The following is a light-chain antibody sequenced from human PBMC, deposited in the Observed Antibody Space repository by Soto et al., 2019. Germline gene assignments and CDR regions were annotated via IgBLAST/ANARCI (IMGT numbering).Light chain of an antibody. CDR1: QSVVTY. CDR3: QQRSTWPLT. J-gene: IGKJ4*01. Sequence: EIVLTQSPATLSLSAGERATLSCRASQSVVTYLAWYQHKPGQAPRILIYDASNRATGIPARFSGSGSGTDFTLSISSLEPEDFAVYYCQQRSTWPLTFGGGPKVEIK. V-gene: IGKV3-11*01. CDR2: DAS.